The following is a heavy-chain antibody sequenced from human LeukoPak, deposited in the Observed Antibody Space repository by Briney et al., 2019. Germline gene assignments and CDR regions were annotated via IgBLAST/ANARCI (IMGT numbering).Heavy chain of an antibody. CDR1: GFTFSHYA. J-gene: IGHJ5*01. D-gene: IGHD6-13*01. CDR2: ISYGGNNQ. V-gene: IGHV3-30-3*01. Sequence: PGGSLRLSCGASGFTFSHYAMNWVRQAPGQGLEWVAIISYGGNNQYYADSVKGRFTISRDNAKSSLYLQMNSLRDEDTAVYYCARTYSSSWYDSWGQGTLVTVSS. CDR3: ARTYSSSWYDS.